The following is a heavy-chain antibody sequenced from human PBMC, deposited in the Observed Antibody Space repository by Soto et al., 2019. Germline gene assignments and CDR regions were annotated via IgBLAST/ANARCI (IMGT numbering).Heavy chain of an antibody. CDR2: VNDSGST. V-gene: IGHV4-34*01. D-gene: IGHD1-26*01. CDR3: ATDSATSYFGMDV. J-gene: IGHJ6*02. Sequence: LSLTCAVYGGSFTGNYRSWIRQPPGKGLEWIGEVNDSGSTNFNPSLKSRVTISVDTSKKQFTLKLTSVTAADTAVYYCATDSATSYFGMDVWGHGTTVTVSS. CDR1: GGSFTGNY.